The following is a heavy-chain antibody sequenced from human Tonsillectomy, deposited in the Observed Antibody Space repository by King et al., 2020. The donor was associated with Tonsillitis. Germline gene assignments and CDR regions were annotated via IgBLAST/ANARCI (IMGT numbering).Heavy chain of an antibody. Sequence: VQLVESGAEVKKPGASVKISCKASGYTFTAYYMHWVRQAPGQGLEWMGVINPSAGSTSYSQKFQGRVTMTRDTSTSTVYMELSSLTSEGTAVYYCARDRTISENWFDPWGQGTLVTVSS. CDR2: INPSAGST. CDR3: ARDRTISENWFDP. CDR1: GYTFTAYY. J-gene: IGHJ5*02. D-gene: IGHD3-3*01. V-gene: IGHV1-46*03.